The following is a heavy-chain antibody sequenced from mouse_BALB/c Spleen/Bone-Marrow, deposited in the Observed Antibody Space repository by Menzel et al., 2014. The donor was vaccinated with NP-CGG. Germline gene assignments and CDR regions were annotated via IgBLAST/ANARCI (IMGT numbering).Heavy chain of an antibody. CDR3: ARQGYYGKGDY. J-gene: IGHJ2*01. CDR2: INPDSSTI. Sequence: EVQRVESGGGLVQPGGSLKLSCAASGFDFSRYWTSWVRQAPGKGLEWIGEINPDSSTINNTPSLKDKFIISRDNAKNTLYLQMSKVGSEDTALYYCARQGYYGKGDYWGQGTTLTVSS. D-gene: IGHD2-1*01. V-gene: IGHV4-1*02. CDR1: GFDFSRYW.